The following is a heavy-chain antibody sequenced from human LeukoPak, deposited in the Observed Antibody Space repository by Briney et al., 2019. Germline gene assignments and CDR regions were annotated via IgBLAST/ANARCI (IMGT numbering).Heavy chain of an antibody. CDR3: ATLHYFDRSGHYYADY. D-gene: IGHD3-22*01. J-gene: IGHJ4*02. CDR1: GFTFSTYE. V-gene: IGHV3-48*03. Sequence: GGSLRLSCAASGFTFSTYEVNWVRQAPGKGLEWLSYISSSGRSINYADSVKGRFTISRVNAKNSLYLQMDGLRGEDTAVYYCATLHYFDRSGHYYADYWGQGALVTVSS. CDR2: ISSSGRSI.